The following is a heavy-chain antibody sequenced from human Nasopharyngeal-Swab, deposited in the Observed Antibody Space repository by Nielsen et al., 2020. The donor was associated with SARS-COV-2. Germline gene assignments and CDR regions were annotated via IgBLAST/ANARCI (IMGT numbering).Heavy chain of an antibody. CDR2: IYYSGST. J-gene: IGHJ6*02. Sequence: LRLSCAVYGGSFSGYYWSWIRQHPGKGLEWIGYIYYSGSTYYNPSLKSRVTISVDTSKNQFSLKLSSVTAADTAVYYCARVSWDGYYYYYGLDVWGQGTTVTVSS. CDR1: GGSFSGYY. D-gene: IGHD5-24*01. V-gene: IGHV4-31*11. CDR3: ARVSWDGYYYYYGLDV.